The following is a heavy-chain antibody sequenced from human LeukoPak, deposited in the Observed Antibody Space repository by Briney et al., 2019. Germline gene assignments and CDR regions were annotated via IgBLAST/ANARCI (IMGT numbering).Heavy chain of an antibody. CDR2: INHSGST. J-gene: IGHJ4*02. D-gene: IGHD3-10*01. CDR1: GGSFSGYY. CDR3: AGPGSPLDY. V-gene: IGHV4-34*01. Sequence: SETLSLTCAVYGGSFSGYYWSWIRQPPGKGLEWIGEINHSGSTNYNPSLKSRVTISVDTSKNQFSLKLSSATAADTAVYYCAGPGSPLDYWGQGTLVTVSS.